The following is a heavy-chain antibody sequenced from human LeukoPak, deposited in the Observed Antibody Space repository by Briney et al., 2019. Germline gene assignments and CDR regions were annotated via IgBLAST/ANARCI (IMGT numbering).Heavy chain of an antibody. Sequence: ASVKVSCKASGYTFTSYDINWVRQATGQGLEWMGWINPNSGGTNYAQKFQGRVTMTRDTSISTAYMELSRLRSDDTAVYYCARVPGGSGWYEGVDYWGQGTLVTVSS. D-gene: IGHD6-19*01. CDR1: GYTFTSYD. CDR2: INPNSGGT. J-gene: IGHJ4*02. V-gene: IGHV1-2*02. CDR3: ARVPGGSGWYEGVDY.